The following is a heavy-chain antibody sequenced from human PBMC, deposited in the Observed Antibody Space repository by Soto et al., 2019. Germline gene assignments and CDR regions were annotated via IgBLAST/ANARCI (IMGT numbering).Heavy chain of an antibody. CDR3: ARQGANSDFDY. Sequence: RLSCAASGFIFSSYGMHWVRQAPGKGLEWVAVIWYDGSNKYYADSVKGRCTISRDNSKNTVSMQMNSLRAEDTAVYYCARQGANSDFDYWGQGTLVTVS. CDR1: GFIFSSYG. V-gene: IGHV3-33*01. CDR2: IWYDGSNK. J-gene: IGHJ4*02. D-gene: IGHD2-15*01.